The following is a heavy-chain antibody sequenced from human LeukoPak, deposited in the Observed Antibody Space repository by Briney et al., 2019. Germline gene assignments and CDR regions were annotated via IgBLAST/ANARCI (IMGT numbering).Heavy chain of an antibody. CDR3: ARETSGWYAVEGY. CDR2: IKQDGSEK. J-gene: IGHJ4*02. D-gene: IGHD6-19*01. V-gene: IGHV3-7*01. Sequence: GGSLRLSCAASGFTFSSYWMSWVRQAPGKGLEWVANIKQDGSEKYYVDSVKGRFTISRDNAKNSLYLQMNSLRAEDTAVYYCARETSGWYAVEGYWGQGTLVTVSS. CDR1: GFTFSSYW.